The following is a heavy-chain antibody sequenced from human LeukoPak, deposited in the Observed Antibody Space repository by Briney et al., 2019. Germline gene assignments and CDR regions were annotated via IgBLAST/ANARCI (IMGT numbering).Heavy chain of an antibody. V-gene: IGHV4-39*07. D-gene: IGHD3-9*01. CDR2: VYYSGST. Sequence: SETLSLTCTVSGGSISSSSYFWAWIRQPPGKGLEWIGNVYYSGSTYYNPSLKSRVTISVDTSKNQFSLKLSSVTAADTAVYYCARVLRYFAWRDAFDIWGQGTMVTVSS. CDR3: ARVLRYFAWRDAFDI. J-gene: IGHJ3*02. CDR1: GGSISSSSYF.